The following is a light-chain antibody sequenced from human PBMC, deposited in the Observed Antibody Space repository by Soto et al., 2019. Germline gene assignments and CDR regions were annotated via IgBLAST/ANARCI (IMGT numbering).Light chain of an antibody. CDR2: QAS. V-gene: IGKV1-5*03. J-gene: IGKJ1*01. CDR1: QSIITS. Sequence: DIQMTQSPSTLSASVGDRVTITCRASQSIITSLAWYQQKPGKAPKLLIYQASSLQSGVPLRFSGSGSGTEFTLTISSLQPDDFATYYCQQYDTNSPTFGQGTKVDIK. CDR3: QQYDTNSPT.